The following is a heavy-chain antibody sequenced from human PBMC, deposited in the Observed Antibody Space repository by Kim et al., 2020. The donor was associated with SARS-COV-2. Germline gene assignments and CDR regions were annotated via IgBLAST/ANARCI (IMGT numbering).Heavy chain of an antibody. J-gene: IGHJ4*02. D-gene: IGHD3-10*01. V-gene: IGHV5-51*01. Sequence: GESLKISCKGSGYSFTSYWIGWVRQMPGKGLEWMGIIYPGDSDTRYSPSFQGQVTISADKSISTAYLQWSSLKASDTAMYYCARRYYYGSGSYYNFYFDYWGQGTLVTVSS. CDR2: IYPGDSDT. CDR1: GYSFTSYW. CDR3: ARRYYYGSGSYYNFYFDY.